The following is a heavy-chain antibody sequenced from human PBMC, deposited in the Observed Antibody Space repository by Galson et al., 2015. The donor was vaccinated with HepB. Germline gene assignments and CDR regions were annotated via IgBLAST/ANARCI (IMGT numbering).Heavy chain of an antibody. J-gene: IGHJ4*02. CDR2: ISAYNGNT. CDR3: ARQQLVRTFDY. D-gene: IGHD6-13*01. Sequence: SVKVSCKASGYTFTSYGISWVRQAPGQGLEWMGWISAYNGNTNYAQKFQGRVTITRDTSASTAYMELSSLRSEDTAVYYCARQQLVRTFDYWGQGTLVTVSS. CDR1: GYTFTSYG. V-gene: IGHV1-18*04.